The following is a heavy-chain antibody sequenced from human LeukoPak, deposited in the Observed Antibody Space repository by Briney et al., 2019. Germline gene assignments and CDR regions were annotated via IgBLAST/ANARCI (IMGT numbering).Heavy chain of an antibody. CDR2: ISGSGGST. J-gene: IGHJ4*02. D-gene: IGHD3-22*01. CDR3: AKAQGGYSYFDY. CDR1: GFTFRSSA. Sequence: GGSLRLSCAASGFTFRSSAMSWVRQAPGKGLEWVSGISGSGGSTFNADTVKGRFTISRDNSKNTLYLQMNSLRAEDTAVYYCAKAQGGYSYFDYWGQGTLVTVSS. V-gene: IGHV3-23*01.